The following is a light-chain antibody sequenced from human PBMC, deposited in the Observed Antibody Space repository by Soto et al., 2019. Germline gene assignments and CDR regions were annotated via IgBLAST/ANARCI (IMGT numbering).Light chain of an antibody. CDR2: DAS. J-gene: IGKJ2*01. CDR3: QQRSNWPPYT. V-gene: IGKV3-11*01. Sequence: EIVLTQSPGTLSLSPRETATLSCRASQSVSSHLAWYQQKPGQAPRLFIYDASNRAIGMPARFSGSGSGTDFTLTISSLEAEDFAVYFCQQRSNWPPYTFGQGNKLEIK. CDR1: QSVSSH.